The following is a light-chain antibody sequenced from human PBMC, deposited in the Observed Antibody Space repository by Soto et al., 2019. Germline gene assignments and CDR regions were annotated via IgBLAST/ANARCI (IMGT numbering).Light chain of an antibody. V-gene: IGKV1-39*01. CDR3: QQSYSTPQT. CDR2: AAS. J-gene: IGKJ1*01. CDR1: QNISIY. Sequence: IQMTQSPSSLSATVGDRVTITCRASQNISIYLNWYQQKPGKAPKLLIYAASSLQSGFPSRFSGSGSGTDFTLTISSLQPEDFATYYCQQSYSTPQTFGQGTKVDIK.